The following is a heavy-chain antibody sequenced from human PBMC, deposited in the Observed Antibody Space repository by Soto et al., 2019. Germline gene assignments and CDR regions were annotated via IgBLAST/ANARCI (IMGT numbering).Heavy chain of an antibody. V-gene: IGHV1-2*02. Sequence: ASVKISCKTSGYTFTAYHIHWVRQAPGQGLEWMGWINPNSGGANYAQKFEGRVTMTRDTSISTVYMELSRLGSDDTALYYCARDYSGHGMDVWGQGTTVTVSS. CDR3: ARDYSGHGMDV. CDR1: GYTFTAYH. CDR2: INPNSGGA. D-gene: IGHD1-26*01. J-gene: IGHJ6*02.